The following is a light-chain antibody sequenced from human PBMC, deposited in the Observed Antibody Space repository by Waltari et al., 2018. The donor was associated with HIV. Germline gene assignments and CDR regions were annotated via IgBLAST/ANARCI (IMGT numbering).Light chain of an antibody. Sequence: FMLTQPHSVSESPGKTVTISCTRSSGSIAGNYVQWFQRRPGSSPTTVIYESYSRTSGVPARFSGSIDRSSNSASLTISVLKTEDESDYYCQSYDTNKNWVFGGGTKLTVL. V-gene: IGLV6-57*01. J-gene: IGLJ3*02. CDR2: ESY. CDR3: QSYDTNKNWV. CDR1: SGSIAGNY.